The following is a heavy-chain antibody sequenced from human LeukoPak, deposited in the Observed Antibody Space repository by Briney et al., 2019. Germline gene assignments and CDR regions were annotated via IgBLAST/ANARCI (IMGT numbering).Heavy chain of an antibody. CDR2: FDPEDGET. CDR3: ATSPGFVVVPAATGALSY. Sequence: ASVKVSCKVSGYTLTELSMHWVRQAPGKGLEWMGGFDPEDGETIYAQKFQGRVTMTEETSTDTAYMELSSLRSEDTAVYYCATSPGFVVVPAATGALSYWGQGTLVTVSS. D-gene: IGHD2-2*01. CDR1: GYTLTELS. J-gene: IGHJ4*02. V-gene: IGHV1-24*01.